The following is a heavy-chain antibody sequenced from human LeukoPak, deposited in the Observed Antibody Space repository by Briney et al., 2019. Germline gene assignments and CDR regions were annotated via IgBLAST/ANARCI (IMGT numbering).Heavy chain of an antibody. V-gene: IGHV3-20*04. CDR1: GFTFDDYG. D-gene: IGHD2-15*01. J-gene: IGHJ4*02. CDR3: ARASASGGSPYYFDY. Sequence: GGSLRLSCAASGFTFDDYGMSWVRQAPGKGLDWVSGINWNGGSTGFAHSVKGRFTISRDNAKNSLYLQMNSLRAEDTALYYCARASASGGSPYYFDYWGQGTLVTVSS. CDR2: INWNGGST.